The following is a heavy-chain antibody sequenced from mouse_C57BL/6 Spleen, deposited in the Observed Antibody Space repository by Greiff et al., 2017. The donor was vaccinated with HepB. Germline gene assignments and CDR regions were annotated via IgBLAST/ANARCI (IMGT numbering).Heavy chain of an antibody. CDR3: ARVGGLLRLLYAMDY. V-gene: IGHV5-4*01. D-gene: IGHD2-3*01. J-gene: IGHJ4*01. CDR2: ISDGGSYT. CDR1: GFTFSSYA. Sequence: EVQVVESGGGLVKPGGSLKLSCAASGFTFSSYAMSWVRQTPEKRLEWVATISDGGSYTYYPDNVKGRFTISRDNAKNNLYLQMSHLKSEDTAMYYCARVGGLLRLLYAMDYWGQGTSVTVSS.